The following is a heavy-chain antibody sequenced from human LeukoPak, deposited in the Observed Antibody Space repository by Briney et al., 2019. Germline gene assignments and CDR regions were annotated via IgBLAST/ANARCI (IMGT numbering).Heavy chain of an antibody. CDR2: IYYSGRT. CDR1: GGSISSGGHY. CDR3: ARALEYSTSATSWFDP. V-gene: IGHV4-31*03. Sequence: PSQTLSLTCTVSGGSISSGGHYWSWIRQHPGKGLEWIGYIYYSGRTYYNPSLKSRVTLSVDTSKNQFSLKLGSVTAADTAVYYCARALEYSTSATSWFDPRGQGTLVTVSS. J-gene: IGHJ5*02. D-gene: IGHD6-6*01.